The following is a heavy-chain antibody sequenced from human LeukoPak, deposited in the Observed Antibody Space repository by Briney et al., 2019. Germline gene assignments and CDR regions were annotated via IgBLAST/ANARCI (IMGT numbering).Heavy chain of an antibody. CDR2: IYYSGST. CDR3: ARFRANCSGGSCYYTSGHFDY. CDR1: GGSISSYY. Sequence: SETLSLTCTVSGGSISSYYWSWIRQPPGKGLEWIGYIYYSGSTNYNPSLKSRVTISVDTSKNQFSLKLSSVTAADTAVYYCARFRANCSGGSCYYTSGHFDYWGQGTLVTVSS. D-gene: IGHD2-15*01. V-gene: IGHV4-59*01. J-gene: IGHJ4*02.